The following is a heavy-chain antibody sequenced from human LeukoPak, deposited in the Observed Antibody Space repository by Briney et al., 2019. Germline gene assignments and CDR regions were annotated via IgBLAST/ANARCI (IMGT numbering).Heavy chain of an antibody. D-gene: IGHD2-21*01. Sequence: SGTLSLTCAVSGGSISSNNWWSWVRQPPGKGLEWIGYIYHSGSTYYNPSLKSRVTISVDRSKNQFSLKLSSVTAADTAVYYCARAYCGGDCYSQNYYMDVWGKGTTVTVSS. J-gene: IGHJ6*03. CDR3: ARAYCGGDCYSQNYYMDV. V-gene: IGHV4-4*02. CDR2: IYHSGST. CDR1: GGSISSNNW.